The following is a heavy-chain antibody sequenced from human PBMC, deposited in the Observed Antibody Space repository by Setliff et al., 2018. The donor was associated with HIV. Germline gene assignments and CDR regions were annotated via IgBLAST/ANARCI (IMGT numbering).Heavy chain of an antibody. CDR1: GFTFSTYT. CDR2: ISSSGNTI. CDR3: ARGRGYSYGFDY. J-gene: IGHJ4*02. D-gene: IGHD5-18*01. Sequence: SGGSLRLSCAASGFTFSTYTMNWVRRAPGKGLEWVSYISSSGNTIYYADSVKGRFTISRDNAKNSLYLQMNSLRAEDTAVYYCARGRGYSYGFDYWGQGTLVTVSS. V-gene: IGHV3-48*04.